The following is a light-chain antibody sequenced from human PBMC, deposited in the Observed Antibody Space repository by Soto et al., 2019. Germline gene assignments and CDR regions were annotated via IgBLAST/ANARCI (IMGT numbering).Light chain of an antibody. Sequence: IQMTQSPSTLSASVGDRVTITCRASQSISSWLDWFQQQTGKAPKSLIYAASTLQSGVPSRLSGSGYGTDLTITISSLQTEDFETYFCQQYNTYPLTFGQGTQVDIK. J-gene: IGKJ1*01. CDR3: QQYNTYPLT. V-gene: IGKV1-5*01. CDR1: QSISSW. CDR2: AAS.